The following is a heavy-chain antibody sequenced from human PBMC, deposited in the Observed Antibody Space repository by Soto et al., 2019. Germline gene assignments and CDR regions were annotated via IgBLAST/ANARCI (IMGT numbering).Heavy chain of an antibody. J-gene: IGHJ5*02. Sequence: AGGAPRLSCAAPGFTFSSYSIKWVRQAPGKGLEWVSSISSSSSYIYYPDSVKGRFTISRDNAKNSLYLQMNSLRAEDTAVYYCARGLYNWFDPWGQGTLVTVSS. V-gene: IGHV3-21*01. CDR1: GFTFSSYS. CDR3: ARGLYNWFDP. CDR2: ISSSSSYI.